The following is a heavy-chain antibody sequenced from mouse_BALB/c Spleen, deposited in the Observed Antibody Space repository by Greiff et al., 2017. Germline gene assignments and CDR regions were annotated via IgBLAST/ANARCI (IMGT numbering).Heavy chain of an antibody. Sequence: VQLVESGAELVRPGVSVKISCKGSGYTFTDYAMHWVKQSHAKSLEWIGVISTYYGDASYNQKFKGKATMTVDKSSSTAYMELARLTSEDSAIYYCARNWDFDYWGQGTTLTVSS. V-gene: IGHV1S137*01. CDR1: GYTFTDYA. CDR3: ARNWDFDY. CDR2: ISTYYGDA. J-gene: IGHJ2*01. D-gene: IGHD4-1*01.